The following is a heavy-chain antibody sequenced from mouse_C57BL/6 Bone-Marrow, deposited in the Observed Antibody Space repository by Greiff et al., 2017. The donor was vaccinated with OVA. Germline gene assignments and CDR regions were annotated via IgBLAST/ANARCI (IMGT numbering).Heavy chain of an antibody. CDR2: IYPGSGNI. D-gene: IGHD2-2*01. J-gene: IGHJ2*01. V-gene: IGHV1-76*01. CDR1: GYTFTDYY. Sequence: QVQLQQSGAELVRPGASVKLSCKASGYTFTDYYISWVKQRPGQGLEWIARIYPGSGNIYYNEKFKGKATLTAEKSSSTAYMQLSSLTSDDSAVYVGASSERLRDSFDYWGQGTTLTVSS. CDR3: ASSERLRDSFDY.